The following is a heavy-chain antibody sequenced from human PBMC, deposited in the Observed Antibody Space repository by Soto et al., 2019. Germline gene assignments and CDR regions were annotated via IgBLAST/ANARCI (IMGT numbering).Heavy chain of an antibody. Sequence: SGTTLVNPTHTLTLTCTFSGFSLRTSGVGVGWIRQPPGKAPEWLALIYWNDDKRYSPSLKSRLTITKDTSKNQVVLTMTDMDPVDTGTYYCAQRLGSRGSFDYWGQGSLVTVS. CDR1: GFSLRTSGVG. J-gene: IGHJ4*02. D-gene: IGHD6-25*01. CDR3: AQRLGSRGSFDY. CDR2: IYWNDDK. V-gene: IGHV2-5*01.